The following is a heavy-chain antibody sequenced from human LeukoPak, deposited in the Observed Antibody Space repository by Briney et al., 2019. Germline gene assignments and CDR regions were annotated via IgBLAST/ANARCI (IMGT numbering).Heavy chain of an antibody. J-gene: IGHJ4*02. CDR2: ISWNSGRR. Sequence: GGSLRLSCAAPGFMFDDYAMHWVRQAPGKGLEWVSGISWNSGRRAYADSVKGRFTISRDNAKNSLYLQMNSLRAEDTALYYCAKWTSYYYDSSGYFDYWGQGTLVTVSS. CDR1: GFMFDDYA. CDR3: AKWTSYYYDSSGYFDY. V-gene: IGHV3-9*01. D-gene: IGHD3-22*01.